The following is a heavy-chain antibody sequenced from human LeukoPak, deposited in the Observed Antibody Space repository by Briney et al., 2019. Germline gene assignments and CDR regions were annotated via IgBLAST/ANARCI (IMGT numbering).Heavy chain of an antibody. D-gene: IGHD3-10*01. V-gene: IGHV3-21*01. J-gene: IGHJ4*02. Sequence: GGSLRLSCAASGFTFSSYSMNWVRQAPGKGLEWVSSISSSSSYIYYADSVKGRFTISRDNAKNSLYLQMNSLRAEDTAVYYRARDWYYYGSGSYWIDYWGQGTLVTVSS. CDR1: GFTFSSYS. CDR2: ISSSSSYI. CDR3: ARDWYYYGSGSYWIDY.